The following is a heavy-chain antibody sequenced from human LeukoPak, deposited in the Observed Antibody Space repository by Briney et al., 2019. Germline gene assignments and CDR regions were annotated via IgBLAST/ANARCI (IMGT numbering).Heavy chain of an antibody. D-gene: IGHD1-26*01. CDR2: ISAYNGNT. J-gene: IGHJ1*01. CDR3: AIRPGETWELLSYFQH. Sequence: ASVKVSCKASGYTFTSYGISWVRQAPGQGLEWMGWISAYNGNTNYAQKFQGRVTMTEDTSTDTAYMELSSLRSEDTAVYYCAIRPGETWELLSYFQHWGQGTLVTVSS. V-gene: IGHV1-18*01. CDR1: GYTFTSYG.